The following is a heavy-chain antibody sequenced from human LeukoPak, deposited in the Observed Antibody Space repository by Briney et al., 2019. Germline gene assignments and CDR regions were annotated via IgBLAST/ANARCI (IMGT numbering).Heavy chain of an antibody. CDR1: GGTFSSYA. D-gene: IGHD3-22*01. J-gene: IGHJ4*02. Sequence: SVKVSCKASGGTFSSYAISWVQQAPGQGLEWMGGIIPIFGTANYAQKFQGRVTITTDESTSTAYMELSSLRSEDTAVYYCASRAHYYDSSAELDYWGQGTLVTVSS. CDR2: IIPIFGTA. CDR3: ASRAHYYDSSAELDY. V-gene: IGHV1-69*05.